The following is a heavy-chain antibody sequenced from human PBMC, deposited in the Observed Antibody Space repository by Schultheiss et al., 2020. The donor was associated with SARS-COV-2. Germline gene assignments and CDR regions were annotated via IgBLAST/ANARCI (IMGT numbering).Heavy chain of an antibody. Sequence: GESLKISCAASGFTFSSYSMNWVRQAPGKGLEWVSYISSSSSTIYYADSMKGRFTISRDNAKNSLYLQMNSLRAEDTAVYYCARDSDLWGNHPYIGFDCWGQGTLVTVSS. CDR3: ARDSDLWGNHPYIGFDC. J-gene: IGHJ4*02. CDR2: ISSSSSTI. V-gene: IGHV3-48*04. D-gene: IGHD3-16*01. CDR1: GFTFSSYS.